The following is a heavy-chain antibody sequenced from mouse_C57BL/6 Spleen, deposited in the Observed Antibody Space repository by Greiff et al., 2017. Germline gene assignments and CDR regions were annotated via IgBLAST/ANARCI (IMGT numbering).Heavy chain of an antibody. Sequence: QVQLKESGAELVRPGTSVKVSCKASGYAFTNYLIEWVKQRPGQGLEWIGVINPGSGGTNYNEKFKGKATLTADESSSTAYMQLSSLTSEDSAVYFCASHYGPYAMDYWGQGTSVTVSS. CDR3: ASHYGPYAMDY. CDR2: INPGSGGT. CDR1: GYAFTNYL. D-gene: IGHD1-1*01. V-gene: IGHV1-54*01. J-gene: IGHJ4*01.